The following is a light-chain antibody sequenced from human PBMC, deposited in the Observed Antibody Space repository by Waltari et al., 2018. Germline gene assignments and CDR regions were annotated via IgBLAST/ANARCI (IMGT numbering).Light chain of an antibody. Sequence: DIQMTQSPSSLSASVGDRVTITCRASQSISSYLNWYQQKPGKAPKLLIYAASSLQSGVPSRFSGSGSGTDFTLTISSLQPEDFATYYCQQSYSTPFAFGKATRLKIK. CDR2: AAS. J-gene: IGKJ5*01. V-gene: IGKV1-39*01. CDR1: QSISSY. CDR3: QQSYSTPFA.